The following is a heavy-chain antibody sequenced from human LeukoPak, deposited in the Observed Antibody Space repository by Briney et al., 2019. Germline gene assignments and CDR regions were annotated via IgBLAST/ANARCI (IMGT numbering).Heavy chain of an antibody. CDR1: GYTFTGYY. J-gene: IGHJ1*01. CDR2: INPNSGGT. V-gene: IGHV1-2*06. Sequence: GASVKVSCKASGYTFTGYYMHWVRQAPGQGLEWMGRINPNSGGTNYAQKFQGRVTMTRDTSISTAYMELSRLRSDDTAVYYCAREVGGTTLDFQHWGQGTLVTVSS. D-gene: IGHD1-26*01. CDR3: AREVGGTTLDFQH.